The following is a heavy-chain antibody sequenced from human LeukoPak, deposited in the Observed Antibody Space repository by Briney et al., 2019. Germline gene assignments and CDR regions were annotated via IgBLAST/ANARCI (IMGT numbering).Heavy chain of an antibody. V-gene: IGHV4-30-4*01. CDR2: IYYSGST. Sequence: SETLSLTCTVSGGSISSGDYYWSWIRQPPGKGLEWIGYIYYSGSTYYNPSLKSRVTISVDTSKNQFSLKLSSVTAADTAVYYCARTYGSGSYYTHNWFDPWGQGTLVTVSS. D-gene: IGHD3-10*01. CDR1: GGSISSGDYY. CDR3: ARTYGSGSYYTHNWFDP. J-gene: IGHJ5*02.